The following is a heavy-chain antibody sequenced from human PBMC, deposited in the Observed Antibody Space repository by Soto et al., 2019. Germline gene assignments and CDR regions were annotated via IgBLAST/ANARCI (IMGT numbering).Heavy chain of an antibody. D-gene: IGHD3-22*01. CDR3: VRDQWDDSSGFDVFDI. Sequence: SQTLSLTCVIFGDSVSSNSAAWNWIRQSPSRGLEWLGRTYYRSQWYNDYAVSVKSRITIKPDTSKNQFSLQLNSVTPEDTAVYYCVRDQWDDSSGFDVFDIWGQGTMVXVSS. J-gene: IGHJ3*02. CDR1: GDSVSSNSAA. V-gene: IGHV6-1*01. CDR2: TYYRSQWYN.